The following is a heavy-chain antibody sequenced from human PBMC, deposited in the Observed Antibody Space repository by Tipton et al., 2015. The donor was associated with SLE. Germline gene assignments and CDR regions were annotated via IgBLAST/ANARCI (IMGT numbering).Heavy chain of an antibody. Sequence: GLVKPSETLSLICTVSGGSMSGYHWSWIRQTPGKGLEWIGNIFPSGNTDHNPSLKSRTTISADTSKNQFSLNLSSVTAADTAVYYCARVRDGGYMDVWGKGITVAVSS. CDR1: GGSMSGYH. J-gene: IGHJ6*04. V-gene: IGHV4-59*12. D-gene: IGHD2-15*01. CDR3: ARVRDGGYMDV. CDR2: IFPSGNT.